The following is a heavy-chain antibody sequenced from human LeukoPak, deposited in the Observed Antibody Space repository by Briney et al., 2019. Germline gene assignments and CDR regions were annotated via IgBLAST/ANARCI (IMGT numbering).Heavy chain of an antibody. CDR2: VYYSGST. D-gene: IGHD2-21*02. Sequence: PSDTLSLTCSVSGGSISYYYWSWIRQPPGKGLEWIGYVYYSGSTSYNPSLKSRVTISLDTSKHQFSLKLNSVTAADTSVYYCARHAYCGGDCFGGAFEIWGQGTMVTVSS. J-gene: IGHJ3*02. CDR1: GGSISYYY. V-gene: IGHV4-59*08. CDR3: ARHAYCGGDCFGGAFEI.